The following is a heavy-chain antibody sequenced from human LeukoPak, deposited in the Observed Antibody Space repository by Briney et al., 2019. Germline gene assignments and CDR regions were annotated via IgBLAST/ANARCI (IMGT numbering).Heavy chain of an antibody. V-gene: IGHV3-23*01. CDR1: GFTFSSYA. Sequence: GGSLRVSCAASGFTFSSYAMSWVRQAPGNGLEWVSAISGSGGSTYYADSVKGRFTISRDNSKNTLYLQMNSLRAEDTAVYYCAKHDGYGVREYQLLYNYWGQGTLVTVSS. CDR2: ISGSGGST. D-gene: IGHD2-2*02. J-gene: IGHJ4*02. CDR3: AKHDGYGVREYQLLYNY.